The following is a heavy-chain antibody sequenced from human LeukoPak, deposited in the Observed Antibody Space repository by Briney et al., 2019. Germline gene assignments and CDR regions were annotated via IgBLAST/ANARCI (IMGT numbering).Heavy chain of an antibody. V-gene: IGHV5-51*01. CDR1: GYSFTSYW. J-gene: IGHJ4*02. CDR2: IYPGDSDT. CDR3: ARTAITAAGLFVFPYYFDY. D-gene: IGHD6-13*01. Sequence: GESLKISCKGSGYSFTSYWIGWVRQMPGKGLEWMGIIYPGDSDTRYSPTFQGQVTISADKSISTAYLQWSSLKASDTAMYYCARTAITAAGLFVFPYYFDYWGQGTLVTVSS.